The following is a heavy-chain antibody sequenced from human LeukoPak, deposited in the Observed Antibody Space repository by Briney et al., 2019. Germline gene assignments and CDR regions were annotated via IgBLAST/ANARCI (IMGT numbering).Heavy chain of an antibody. D-gene: IGHD3-9*01. V-gene: IGHV1-46*01. Sequence: ASVKVSCKASGYTFTSYYMHWVRKAPGQRLEWMGIINPSGGSTSYAQKFQGRVTMTRDTSTSTVYMELSSLRSEDTAVYYCARNSLPNYDILTGYLQPADYWGQGTLVTVSS. CDR3: ARNSLPNYDILTGYLQPADY. CDR2: INPSGGST. CDR1: GYTFTSYY. J-gene: IGHJ4*02.